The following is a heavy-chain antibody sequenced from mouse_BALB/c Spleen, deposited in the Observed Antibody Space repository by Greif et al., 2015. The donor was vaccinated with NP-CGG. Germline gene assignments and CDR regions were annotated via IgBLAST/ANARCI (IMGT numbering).Heavy chain of an antibody. J-gene: IGHJ2*01. Sequence: VQRVESGPGLVQPSQSLSITCTVSGFSLTSYGVHWVRQSPGKGLEWLGVIWSGGSTDYNAAFISRLSISKDNSKSQVLFKMNSLQANDTAKYYCARGATAMYYFDYWGQGTTLTVSS. D-gene: IGHD1-2*01. CDR2: IWSGGST. CDR3: ARGATAMYYFDY. CDR1: GFSLTSYG. V-gene: IGHV2-2*02.